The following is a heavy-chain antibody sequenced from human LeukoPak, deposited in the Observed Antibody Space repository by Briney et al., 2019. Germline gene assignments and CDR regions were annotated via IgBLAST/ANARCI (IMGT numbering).Heavy chain of an antibody. CDR3: ARAGSPIVVITN. CDR2: INPNSGGT. D-gene: IGHD3-22*01. V-gene: IGHV1-2*02. J-gene: IGHJ4*02. Sequence: ASVKVSCKASGYTFTGYYMHWVRQAPGQGLEWMGWINPNSGGTNYAQKFQGRVTMTRDTSIGTAYMELSRLRSDDTAVYYCARAGSPIVVITNWGQGTLVTASS. CDR1: GYTFTGYY.